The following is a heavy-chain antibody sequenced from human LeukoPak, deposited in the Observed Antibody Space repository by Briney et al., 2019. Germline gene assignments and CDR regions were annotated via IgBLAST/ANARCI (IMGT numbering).Heavy chain of an antibody. CDR2: ISAYNGNT. V-gene: IGHV1-18*01. D-gene: IGHD3-10*01. J-gene: IGHJ5*02. CDR3: ARDRLEVRGVIERGWFDP. Sequence: ASVRVSCKASGYTFTSYGISWVRQAPGQGLEWMGWISAYNGNTNYAQKLQGRVTMTTDTSTSTAYMELRSLRSDDTAVYYCARDRLEVRGVIERGWFDPWGQGTLVTVSS. CDR1: GYTFTSYG.